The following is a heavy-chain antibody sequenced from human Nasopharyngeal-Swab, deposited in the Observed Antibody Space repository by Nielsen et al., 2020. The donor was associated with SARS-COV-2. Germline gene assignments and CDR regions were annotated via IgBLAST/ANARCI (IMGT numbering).Heavy chain of an antibody. Sequence: GESLKISCAGSGFTFGSFGMTWVRQAPGKGLEWVSYISPSSGYIYYAESLKGRFTISRDNGENSVYLQMNSLRADDTAVYFCARQDRFYCYLDVWGKGTTVRLL. CDR2: ISPSSGYI. V-gene: IGHV3-21*01. CDR3: ARQDRFYCYLDV. CDR1: GFTFGSFG. J-gene: IGHJ6*03. D-gene: IGHD3-3*01.